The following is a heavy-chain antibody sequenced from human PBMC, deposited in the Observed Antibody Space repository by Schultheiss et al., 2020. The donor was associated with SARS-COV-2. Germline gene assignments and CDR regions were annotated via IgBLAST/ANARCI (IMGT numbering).Heavy chain of an antibody. CDR3: ATQGPIRRYYYDSSGPGAFDI. J-gene: IGHJ3*02. Sequence: GGSLRLSCAASGFTFSSYSMNWVRQAPGKGLEWVSAISGSGGSTYYADSVKGRFTISRDNSKNTLYLQMNSLRAEDTAVYYCATQGPIRRYYYDSSGPGAFDIWGQGTMVTVSS. D-gene: IGHD3-22*01. CDR2: ISGSGGST. CDR1: GFTFSSYS. V-gene: IGHV3-23*01.